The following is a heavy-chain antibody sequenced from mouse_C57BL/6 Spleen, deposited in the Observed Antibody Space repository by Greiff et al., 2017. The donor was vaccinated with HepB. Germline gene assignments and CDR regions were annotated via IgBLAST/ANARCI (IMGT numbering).Heavy chain of an antibody. CDR3: AREGTAQAPYYAMDY. CDR1: GYTFTSYW. Sequence: VQLQQSGTELVKPGASVKLSCKASGYTFTSYWMHWVKQRPGQGLEWIGNINPSNGGTNYNEKFKSKATLTVDKSSSTAYMQLSSLTSEDSAVYYCAREGTAQAPYYAMDYWGQGTSVTVSS. CDR2: INPSNGGT. J-gene: IGHJ4*01. D-gene: IGHD3-2*02. V-gene: IGHV1-53*01.